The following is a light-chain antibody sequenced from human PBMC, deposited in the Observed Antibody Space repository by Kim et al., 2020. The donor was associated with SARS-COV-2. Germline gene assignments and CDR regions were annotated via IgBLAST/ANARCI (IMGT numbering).Light chain of an antibody. V-gene: IGLV2-8*01. J-gene: IGLJ2*01. CDR2: EVR. CDR1: SSDVGGYNY. Sequence: GRAVTFPCTGTSSDVGGYNYVSWYQQYPGKAPKFIIYEVRKRPSGVPDRFSGSKSGNTASLTISGLQAEDEADYYCSSYAGNNNLIFGGGTQLTVL. CDR3: SSYAGNNNLI.